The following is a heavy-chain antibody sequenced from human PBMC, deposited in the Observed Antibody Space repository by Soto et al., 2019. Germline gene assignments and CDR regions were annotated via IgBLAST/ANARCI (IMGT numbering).Heavy chain of an antibody. D-gene: IGHD2-2*01. CDR2: IKQDGSEK. CDR1: GFTFSSYW. Sequence: PGGSLRFSCAASGFTFSSYWMSWVRQAPGKGLEWVANIKQDGSEKYYVDSVKGRFTISRDNAKNSLYLQMNSLRAEDTAVYYCARDTIYCSSTSCSFNYYYYYGMDVWGQGTTVTVSS. CDR3: ARDTIYCSSTSCSFNYYYYYGMDV. V-gene: IGHV3-7*03. J-gene: IGHJ6*02.